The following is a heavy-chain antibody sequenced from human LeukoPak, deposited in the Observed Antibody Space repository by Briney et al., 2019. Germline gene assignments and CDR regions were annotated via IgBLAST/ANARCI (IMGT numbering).Heavy chain of an antibody. V-gene: IGHV4-59*08. CDR1: GGSISSYY. CDR3: ARYIEGGWELRRGYFDY. Sequence: PSETLSLTCTVSGGSISSYYWSWIRQPPGKGLEWIGYIYYSGSTNYNPSLKSRVTISVDTSKNQFSLKLSSVTAADTAVYYCARYIEGGWELRRGYFDYWGQGTLVTVSS. D-gene: IGHD1-26*01. CDR2: IYYSGST. J-gene: IGHJ4*02.